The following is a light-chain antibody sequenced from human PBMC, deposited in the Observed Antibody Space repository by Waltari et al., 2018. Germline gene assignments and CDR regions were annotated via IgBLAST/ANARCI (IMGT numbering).Light chain of an antibody. J-gene: IGKJ4*01. CDR2: SAS. Sequence: DIQMTQSPSSLSASVGDVVTIACRASQRIYTYLNWYQQKAGKAPQLLIYSASNLQTGVPSRFSGSGSGTDFTLTINSLQPEDFATYYCQQGYDSPLTFGGGTKVEI. CDR1: QRIYTY. V-gene: IGKV1-39*01. CDR3: QQGYDSPLT.